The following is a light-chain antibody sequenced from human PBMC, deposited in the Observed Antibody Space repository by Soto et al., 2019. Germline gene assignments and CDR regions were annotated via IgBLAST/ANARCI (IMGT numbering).Light chain of an antibody. J-gene: IGKJ4*01. CDR2: AAS. V-gene: IGKV1-12*01. Sequence: DIQMTQSPSSVSASVGDRVTITCRASQDISSSLAWYQRTPGRAPKLLIYAASSLQSGVPSRFSGSGSGTDFTLTISSLQPEDFATYYCQQGNSFPLTFGGGTKVELK. CDR1: QDISSS. CDR3: QQGNSFPLT.